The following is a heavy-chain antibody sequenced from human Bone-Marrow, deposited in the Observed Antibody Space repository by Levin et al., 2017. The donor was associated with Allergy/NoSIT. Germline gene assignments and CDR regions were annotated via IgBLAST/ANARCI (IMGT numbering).Heavy chain of an antibody. V-gene: IGHV4-34*01. CDR2: INHSGST. J-gene: IGHJ5*02. CDR3: ARVPHDYGALHNWFDP. CDR1: GGSFSGYY. D-gene: IGHD4-17*01. Sequence: MSSETLSLTCAVYGGSFSGYYWSWIRQPPGKGLEWIGEINHSGSTNYNPSLKSRVTISVDTSKNQFSLKLSSVTAADTAVYYCARVPHDYGALHNWFDPWGQGTLVTVSS.